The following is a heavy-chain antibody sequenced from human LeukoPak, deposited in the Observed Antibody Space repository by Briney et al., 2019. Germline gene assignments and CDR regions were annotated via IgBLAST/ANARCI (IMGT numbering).Heavy chain of an antibody. Sequence: SETLSLTCTVSGVSIISSNSYWSWIRQPPGKGLEWIGYIFYNGDTNYNPSLKGRVTMSVDTSKNQLSLKLNSVTAADTAVYYCARRAASAIVYYYFYMDVWGKGTTVTVS. CDR3: ARRAASAIVYYYFYMDV. V-gene: IGHV4-61*01. D-gene: IGHD2-2*02. CDR2: IFYNGDT. J-gene: IGHJ6*03. CDR1: GVSIISSNSY.